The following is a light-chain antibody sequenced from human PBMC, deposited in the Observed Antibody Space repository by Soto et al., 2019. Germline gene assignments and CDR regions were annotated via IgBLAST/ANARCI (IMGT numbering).Light chain of an antibody. CDR2: GNI. Sequence: QSVLTQPPSVSGAPGQRVTISCTGSSSNIGADFDVHWYRQLPGTAPKLLIYGNINRPSGVTDRFSGSTSGTSASLTITGLQAEDEADYYCQSYDTSLNVYVVFGGGTKVTVL. J-gene: IGLJ2*01. CDR1: SSNIGADFD. V-gene: IGLV1-40*01. CDR3: QSYDTSLNVYVV.